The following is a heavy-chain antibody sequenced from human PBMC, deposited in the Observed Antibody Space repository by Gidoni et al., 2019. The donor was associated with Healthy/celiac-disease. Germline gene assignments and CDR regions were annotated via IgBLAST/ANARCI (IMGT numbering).Heavy chain of an antibody. D-gene: IGHD5-18*01. V-gene: IGHV3-48*03. Sequence: EVQLVESGGGLVQPGGSVRLSCAASGFTFSGYEMNWVRQAPGKGLEWVSYISSSGSTIYYADSVTCRFTISRDNDKKSLYLQMNSLRAEDTAVYYCARNAYSYGSKGLFDYWGQGTLVTVSS. CDR2: ISSSGSTI. J-gene: IGHJ4*02. CDR1: GFTFSGYE. CDR3: ARNAYSYGSKGLFDY.